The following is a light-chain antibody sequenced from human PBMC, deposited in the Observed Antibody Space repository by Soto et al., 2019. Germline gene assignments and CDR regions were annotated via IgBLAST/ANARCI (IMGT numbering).Light chain of an antibody. CDR2: DVS. CDR3: SSYTSSSTPLYV. CDR1: SSDVGGYNY. J-gene: IGLJ1*01. Sequence: QSALTQPPSVFGSPGQSITISCTGTSSDVGGYNYVSWYQQHPGKAPKLMIYDVSNRPSGVSNRFSGSKSGNTASLTISGLQAEDEADYYCSSYTSSSTPLYVFGTGTKVTVL. V-gene: IGLV2-14*01.